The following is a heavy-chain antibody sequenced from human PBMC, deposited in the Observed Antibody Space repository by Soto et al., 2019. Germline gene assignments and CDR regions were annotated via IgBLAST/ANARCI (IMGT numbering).Heavy chain of an antibody. Sequence: QVQLVQSGAEVKKPGASVKVSCKASGYTFTEYYMHWVRQAPGQGLEWMGWINPYSGGTKYAEKFQDWVTMTRDTSISTAYMELSRLRSDDTAVYYCARARGDDFDYWGQGTLVTVSS. CDR1: GYTFTEYY. CDR3: ARARGDDFDY. J-gene: IGHJ4*02. V-gene: IGHV1-2*04. CDR2: INPYSGGT. D-gene: IGHD2-21*02.